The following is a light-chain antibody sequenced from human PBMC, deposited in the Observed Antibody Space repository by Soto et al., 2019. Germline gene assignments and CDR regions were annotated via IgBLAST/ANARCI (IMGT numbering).Light chain of an antibody. CDR1: QSISSN. CDR3: QQRYNWPPLT. Sequence: EIVMTQSPATLSVSPGERATLSCRASQSISSNLAWYQQKPGQAPRLLIYDASNRATGIPARFSGSGSGTDFTLTISSLEPEDFAIYYCQQRYNWPPLTFGQGTRLEIK. V-gene: IGKV3-11*01. CDR2: DAS. J-gene: IGKJ5*01.